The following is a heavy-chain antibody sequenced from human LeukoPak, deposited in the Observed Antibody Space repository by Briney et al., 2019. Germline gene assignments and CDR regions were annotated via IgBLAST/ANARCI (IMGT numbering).Heavy chain of an antibody. CDR3: AKDPPPYYGGLRYRQADI. V-gene: IGHV3-23*01. J-gene: IGHJ3*02. Sequence: SGRSLRLSCAASGFTFSSYAMSWVRQAPGKGLEWVSAISGSGGSTYYADSVKGRFTISRDNSKNTLYLQMNSLRAEDTAVYYCAKDPPPYYGGLRYRQADICGQGTMVTVSS. CDR1: GFTFSSYA. CDR2: ISGSGGST. D-gene: IGHD4-23*01.